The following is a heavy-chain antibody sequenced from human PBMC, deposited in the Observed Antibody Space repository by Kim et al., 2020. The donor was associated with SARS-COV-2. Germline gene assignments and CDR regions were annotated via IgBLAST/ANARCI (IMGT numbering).Heavy chain of an antibody. V-gene: IGHV4-59*01. J-gene: IGHJ6*02. D-gene: IGHD3-10*01. Sequence: SETLSLTCTVSGGSISSYYWSWIRQPPGKGLEWIGYIYYSGSTNYNPSLKSRVTISVDTSKNQFSLKLSSVTAVDTAVYYCARGRFRFGTKTDYYYYYGMDVWGQGTTVTVSS. CDR3: ARGRFRFGTKTDYYYYYGMDV. CDR1: GGSISSYY. CDR2: IYYSGST.